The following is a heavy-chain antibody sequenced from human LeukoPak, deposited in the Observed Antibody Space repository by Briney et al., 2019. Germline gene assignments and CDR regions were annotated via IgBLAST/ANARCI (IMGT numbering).Heavy chain of an antibody. D-gene: IGHD6-19*01. CDR1: GGSINNSY. J-gene: IGHJ6*02. Sequence: SETLSLTCTVSGGSINNSYWNWIRQPAGKGLEWIGRIYTSGNIYYNPSLKSRVTISVDTSKNQFSLKLSSVTAADTAVYYCARQGSSGWGYYYYGMDVWGQGTTVTVSS. CDR3: ARQGSSGWGYYYYGMDV. V-gene: IGHV4-4*07. CDR2: IYTSGNI.